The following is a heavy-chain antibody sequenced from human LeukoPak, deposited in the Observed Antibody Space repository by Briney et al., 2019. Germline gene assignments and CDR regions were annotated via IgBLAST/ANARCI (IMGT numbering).Heavy chain of an antibody. V-gene: IGHV4-61*02. CDR1: GGSISSGSYY. CDR2: IYTSGST. D-gene: IGHD3-22*01. Sequence: PSETLSLTCTVSGGSISSGSYYWSWIRQPAGKGLEWIGRIYTSGSTNYNPSLKSRVTISVDTSKNQFSLKLSSVTAADTAVYYCARDWLDSSGYWVDYWGQGTLVTVSS. J-gene: IGHJ4*02. CDR3: ARDWLDSSGYWVDY.